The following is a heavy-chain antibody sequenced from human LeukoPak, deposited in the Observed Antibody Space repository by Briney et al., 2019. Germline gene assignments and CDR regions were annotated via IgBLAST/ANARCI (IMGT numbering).Heavy chain of an antibody. D-gene: IGHD6-13*01. V-gene: IGHV1-69*13. CDR2: IIPIFGTA. J-gene: IGHJ3*02. CDR1: GGTFSSYA. CDR3: ARDSSSWYGTYAFDI. Sequence: SVKVSCKASGGTFSSYAISWVRQAPGQGLEWMGGIIPIFGTANYAQKFQGRVTITADESTSTAYMELSSLRSEDTAVYYCARDSSSWYGTYAFDIWGQGTMVTVSS.